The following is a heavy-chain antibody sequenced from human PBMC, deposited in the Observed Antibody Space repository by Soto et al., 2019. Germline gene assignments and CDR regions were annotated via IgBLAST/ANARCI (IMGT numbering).Heavy chain of an antibody. CDR1: GGTFSSYA. Sequence: QVQLVQSGAEVKKPGSSVKVSCKASGGTFSSYAISWVRQAPGQGLEWMGGIIPIFGTANYAQKFQGRVTITADESTSTAYVELSSLRSEDTAVYYCARTRYYDILTGYHYYYYGMDVWGQGTTVTVSS. V-gene: IGHV1-69*01. D-gene: IGHD3-9*01. CDR2: IIPIFGTA. J-gene: IGHJ6*02. CDR3: ARTRYYDILTGYHYYYYGMDV.